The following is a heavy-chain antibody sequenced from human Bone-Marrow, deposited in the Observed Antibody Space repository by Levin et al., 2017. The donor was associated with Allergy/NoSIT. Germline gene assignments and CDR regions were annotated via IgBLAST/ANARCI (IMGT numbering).Heavy chain of an antibody. V-gene: IGHV3-30*04. CDR2: IPYDGGNA. CDR1: GFTFTDYA. CDR3: ARDLAEHQLTSWFDP. J-gene: IGHJ5*02. D-gene: IGHD6-13*01. Sequence: GGSLRLSCAASGFTFTDYALHWVRQAPGKGLEWVAVIPYDGGNAYYADFVKGRFTISRDTSKNTLYLQMNSLTPDDTAVFYCARDLAEHQLTSWFDPWGRGTLVTVSS.